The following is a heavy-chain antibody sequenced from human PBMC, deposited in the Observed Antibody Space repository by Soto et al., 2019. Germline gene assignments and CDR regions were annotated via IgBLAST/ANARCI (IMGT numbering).Heavy chain of an antibody. V-gene: IGHV1-69*10. J-gene: IGHJ6*02. CDR3: ARDWENIVVVPAALLYYYGMDV. D-gene: IGHD2-2*01. CDR1: GGTFSSYA. Sequence: SVKVSCKASGGTFSSYAISWVRQAPGQGLEWMGGIIPILGTANYAQKFQGRVTITADKSTSTAYMELSSLRSEDTAVYYCARDWENIVVVPAALLYYYGMDVWGHGTTVTVSS. CDR2: IIPILGTA.